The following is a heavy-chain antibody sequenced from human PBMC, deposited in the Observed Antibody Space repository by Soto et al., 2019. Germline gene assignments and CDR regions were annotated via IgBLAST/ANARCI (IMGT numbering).Heavy chain of an antibody. CDR1: GGSIISGGYY. CDR3: ARAHSWIQLWTYFDY. Sequence: SETLSLTCTVSGGSIISGGYYFIWIRQHPGKGLEWIGYIYYSGSTYYNPSLKSRVTISVDTSKNQFSLKLSSVTAADTAVYYCARAHSWIQLWTYFDYWGQGTLVTVSS. CDR2: IYYSGST. V-gene: IGHV4-31*03. J-gene: IGHJ4*02. D-gene: IGHD5-18*01.